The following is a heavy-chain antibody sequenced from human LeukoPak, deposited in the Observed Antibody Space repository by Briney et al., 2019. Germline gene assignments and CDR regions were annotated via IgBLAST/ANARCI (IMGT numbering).Heavy chain of an antibody. J-gene: IGHJ4*02. V-gene: IGHV3-30*02. CDR1: GFTFSSYG. D-gene: IGHD3-10*01. CDR2: IRYDGSNK. CDR3: AKDLFTYYYGSGSHNTLDY. Sequence: GGSLRLSCAASGFTFSSYGMHWVRQAPGKGLEWVAFIRYDGSNKYYADSVKGRFTISRDNSKNTLYLQMNSLRAEDTAVYYCAKDLFTYYYGSGSHNTLDYWGQGTLVTVSS.